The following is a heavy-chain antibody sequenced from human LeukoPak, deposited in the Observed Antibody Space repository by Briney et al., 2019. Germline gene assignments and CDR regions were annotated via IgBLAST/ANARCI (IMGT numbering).Heavy chain of an antibody. Sequence: GGSLRLSCAASGFTFSSYGMHWVRQAPGKGLEWVAVIWYDGSNKYYADSVKGRFTISRDNSKNTLYLQMNSLGAEDTAVYYCARQKVGRDAFDIWGQGTIDTVSS. V-gene: IGHV3-33*01. CDR2: IWYDGSNK. CDR3: ARQKVGRDAFDI. J-gene: IGHJ3*02. D-gene: IGHD1-26*01. CDR1: GFTFSSYG.